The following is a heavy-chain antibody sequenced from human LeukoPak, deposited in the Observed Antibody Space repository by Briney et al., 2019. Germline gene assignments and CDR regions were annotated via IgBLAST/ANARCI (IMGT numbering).Heavy chain of an antibody. CDR3: ARDNIYCSSTSCSEGTDY. Sequence: SETLSPTCTVSGGSISSYYWSWIRQPAGKGLEWIGRIYTSGSTNYNPSLKSRVTMSVDTSKNQFSLKLSSVTAADTAVYYCARDNIYCSSTSCSEGTDYWGQGTLVTVSS. J-gene: IGHJ4*02. D-gene: IGHD2-2*01. V-gene: IGHV4-4*07. CDR1: GGSISSYY. CDR2: IYTSGST.